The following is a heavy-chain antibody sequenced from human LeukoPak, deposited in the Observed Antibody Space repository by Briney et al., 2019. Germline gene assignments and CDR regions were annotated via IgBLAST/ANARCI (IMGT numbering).Heavy chain of an antibody. CDR1: GYTFTSYG. V-gene: IGHV1-18*01. CDR2: ISAYNGNT. Sequence: GASVKVSCKASGYTFTSYGISWVRQAPGQGLEWMGWISAYNGNTNYAQKLQGRVTITADKSTSTAYMELSSLRSEDTAVYYCARDRGGGPLKYSSGWYEDYFDYWGQGTLVTVSS. D-gene: IGHD6-19*01. CDR3: ARDRGGGPLKYSSGWYEDYFDY. J-gene: IGHJ4*02.